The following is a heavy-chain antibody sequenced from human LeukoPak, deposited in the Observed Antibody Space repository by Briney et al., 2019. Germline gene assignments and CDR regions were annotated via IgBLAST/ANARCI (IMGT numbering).Heavy chain of an antibody. CDR1: GYTFTAYG. D-gene: IGHD3-9*01. J-gene: IGHJ4*02. Sequence: GASVKVSCKASGYTFTAYGISWVRQAPGQGLEWMGWISTYNGNTKYAQKLQGRVTMTTDTSTSTAYMELRSLRSDDTAMYYCARRHYDVLTGYYLFDNWGQGTLVTVSS. CDR2: ISTYNGNT. V-gene: IGHV1-18*01. CDR3: ARRHYDVLTGYYLFDN.